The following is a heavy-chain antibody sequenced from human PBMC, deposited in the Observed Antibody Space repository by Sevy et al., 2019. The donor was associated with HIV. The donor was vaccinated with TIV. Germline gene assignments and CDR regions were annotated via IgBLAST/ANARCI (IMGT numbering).Heavy chain of an antibody. D-gene: IGHD4-17*01. CDR3: ARGEVYGDYEYYFDY. CDR2: INTNTGNP. V-gene: IGHV7-4-1*02. J-gene: IGHJ4*02. Sequence: ASVKVSCKASGYTFTSYAMNWVRHAPGQGLEWMGRINTNTGNPTYAQGFTGRFVFSLDTSVSTAYLQISSLKAEDTAVYYCARGEVYGDYEYYFDYWGQGTLVTVSS. CDR1: GYTFTSYA.